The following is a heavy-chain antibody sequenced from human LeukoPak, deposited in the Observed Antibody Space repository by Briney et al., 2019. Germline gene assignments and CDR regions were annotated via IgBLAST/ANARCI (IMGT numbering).Heavy chain of an antibody. CDR3: AREGDYGDYVESDYYYYMDV. V-gene: IGHV4-31*03. Sequence: SQTLSLTCTVSGGSISSGGYCWSWIRQHPGKGLEWIGYIYYSGSTYYNPSLKSRVTISVDTSKNQFSLKLSSVTAADTAVYYCAREGDYGDYVESDYYYYMDVWGKGTTVTVSS. J-gene: IGHJ6*03. CDR2: IYYSGST. D-gene: IGHD4-17*01. CDR1: GGSISSGGYC.